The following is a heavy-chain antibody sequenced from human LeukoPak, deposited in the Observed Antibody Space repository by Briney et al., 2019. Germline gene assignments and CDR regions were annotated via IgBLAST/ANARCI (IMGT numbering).Heavy chain of an antibody. J-gene: IGHJ3*02. CDR1: GGSISSYY. D-gene: IGHD2-21*02. CDR2: IYYSGST. V-gene: IGHV4-59*01. Sequence: PSETLSLTCTVSGGSISSYYWSWIRQPPGKGLEWIGYIYYSGSTNYNPSLKSRVTISVDTSKNQFSLKLSSVTAADTAVYYCARDQAYCGGDCYYGAFDIWGQGTIVTVSS. CDR3: ARDQAYCGGDCYYGAFDI.